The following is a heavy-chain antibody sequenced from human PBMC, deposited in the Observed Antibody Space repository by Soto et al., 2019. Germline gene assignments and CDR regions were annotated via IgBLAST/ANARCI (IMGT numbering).Heavy chain of an antibody. CDR2: ISYDGSNK. Sequence: PGGSLRLSCAASGFTFSSYGMHWVRQAPGKGLEWVAVISYDGSNKYYADSVKGRFTISRDNSKNTLYLQMNSLRAEDTAVYYCAKVVNWSIYDPPAYWGQGTLVTVSS. D-gene: IGHD3-3*02. CDR1: GFTFSSYG. J-gene: IGHJ4*02. CDR3: AKVVNWSIYDPPAY. V-gene: IGHV3-30*18.